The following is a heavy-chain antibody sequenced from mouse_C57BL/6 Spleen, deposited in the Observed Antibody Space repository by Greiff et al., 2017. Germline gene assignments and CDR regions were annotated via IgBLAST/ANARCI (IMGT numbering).Heavy chain of an antibody. CDR1: GYSFTGYY. CDR3: ARRGYYGSSLYYFDY. V-gene: IGHV1-42*01. J-gene: IGHJ2*01. D-gene: IGHD1-1*01. Sequence: EVQLVESGPELVKPGASVKISCKASGYSFTGYYMNWVKQSPEKSLEWIGEINPSTGGTTYNQKFKAKATLTVDKSSSTAYMQLKSLTSEDSAVYYCARRGYYGSSLYYFDYWGQGTTLTVSS. CDR2: INPSTGGT.